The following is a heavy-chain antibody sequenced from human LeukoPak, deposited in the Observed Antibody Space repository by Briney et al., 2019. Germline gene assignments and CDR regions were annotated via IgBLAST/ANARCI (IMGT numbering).Heavy chain of an antibody. CDR3: ARIAVAGTSPYYYMDV. J-gene: IGHJ6*03. V-gene: IGHV1-18*01. Sequence: PSASVKVSCKASGYTFTSYGISWVRQAPGQGLEWMGWISAYNGNTNYAQKLQGRVTMTTDTSTSTAYMELRSLRSDDTAVYYCARIAVAGTSPYYYMDVWGKGTTVTISS. CDR1: GYTFTSYG. D-gene: IGHD6-19*01. CDR2: ISAYNGNT.